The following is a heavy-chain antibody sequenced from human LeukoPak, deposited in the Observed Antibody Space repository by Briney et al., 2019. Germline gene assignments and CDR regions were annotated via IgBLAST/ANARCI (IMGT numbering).Heavy chain of an antibody. CDR2: IYTSGSS. D-gene: IGHD3-9*01. V-gene: IGHV4-4*07. CDR3: ARDRNDILTGYPENWFDP. J-gene: IGHJ5*02. Sequence: SETLSLTCTVSGGSISSYYWSWIRQPAGKGLEWIGRIYTSGSSNYNPSLKSRVTMSVDTSKNQFSLKLSSVTAADTAVYYCARDRNDILTGYPENWFDPWGQGTLVTVSS. CDR1: GGSISSYY.